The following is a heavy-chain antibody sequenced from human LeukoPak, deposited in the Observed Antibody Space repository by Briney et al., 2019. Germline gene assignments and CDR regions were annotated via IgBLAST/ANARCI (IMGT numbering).Heavy chain of an antibody. D-gene: IGHD1-26*01. V-gene: IGHV3-23*01. CDR3: AKDQRWESPHYLDS. Sequence: ETLSLTCTVSGGSVSSGSYYWSWIRQPPGKGLEWVSTITTSDGNTYYADSVKGRFTVSRDNSKNTLFLQMNSLRAEDTAVYYCAKDQRWESPHYLDSWGQGTLVTVSS. CDR1: GGSVSSGSYY. J-gene: IGHJ4*02. CDR2: ITTSDGNT.